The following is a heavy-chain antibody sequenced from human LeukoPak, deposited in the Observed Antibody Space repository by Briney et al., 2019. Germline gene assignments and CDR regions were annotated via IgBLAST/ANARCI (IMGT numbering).Heavy chain of an antibody. D-gene: IGHD3-16*01. V-gene: IGHV4-59*01. CDR1: GGSISSYY. CDR3: ARAGTYYDYVWGPPHWFDP. J-gene: IGHJ5*02. CDR2: IYYSGST. Sequence: PSETLSLTCTVSGGSISSYYWSWIRQPPGKGLEWIGYIYYSGSTNYNPSLKSRVTISVDTSKNQFSLKLSSVTAGDTAVYYCARAGTYYDYVWGPPHWFDPWGQGTLVTVSS.